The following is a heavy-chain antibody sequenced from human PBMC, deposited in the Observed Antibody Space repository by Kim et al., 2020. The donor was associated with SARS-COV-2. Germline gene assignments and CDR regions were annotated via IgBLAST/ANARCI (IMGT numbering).Heavy chain of an antibody. D-gene: IGHD6-6*01. Sequence: GGSLRLSCAASGFTFSSYGMHWVRQAPGKGLEWVAVIWYDGSNKYYADSAKGRFTISRDNSKNTPYLQMNSLRAEDTAAYYCSKENIAARLLWFDPWCQG. V-gene: IGHV3-30*02. CDR2: IWYDGSNK. CDR1: GFTFSSYG. CDR3: SKENIAARLLWFDP. J-gene: IGHJ5*02.